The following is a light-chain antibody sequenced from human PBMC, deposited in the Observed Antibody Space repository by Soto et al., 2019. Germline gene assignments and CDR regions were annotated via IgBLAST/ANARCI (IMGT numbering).Light chain of an antibody. CDR2: KAS. CDR3: QLYNIYSRA. J-gene: IGKJ1*01. V-gene: IGKV1-5*03. CDR1: QTISSW. Sequence: DIQMTQSPSTLSGSVGDRVTITCRASQTISSWLAWYQQRPGKAPKLLIYKASTLKSGVPSRFSGSGSGTEFTFTIISLQSDDFATDYSQLYNIYSRAFGQGTK.